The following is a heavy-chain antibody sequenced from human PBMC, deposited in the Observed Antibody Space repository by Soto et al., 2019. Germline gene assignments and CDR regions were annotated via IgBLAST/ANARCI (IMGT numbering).Heavy chain of an antibody. Sequence: QVQLVESGGGVVQPGRSLRLSCAASGFTFSSYGRHWVRQAPGKGLGWVAVIWYDGSNKYYADSVKGRFTISRDNSKNALYLQMNSLRAEDTAVYYCARDTARAMVRIYYGMDVWGQGTTVTVSS. J-gene: IGHJ6*02. CDR2: IWYDGSNK. CDR1: GFTFSSYG. D-gene: IGHD3-10*01. V-gene: IGHV3-33*01. CDR3: ARDTARAMVRIYYGMDV.